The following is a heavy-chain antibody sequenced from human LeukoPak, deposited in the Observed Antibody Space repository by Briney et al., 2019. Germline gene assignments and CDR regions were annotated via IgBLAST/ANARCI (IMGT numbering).Heavy chain of an antibody. CDR1: GGSISSYY. CDR3: VRDREVGGYNWFDP. J-gene: IGHJ5*02. V-gene: IGHV4-59*01. Sequence: SETLSLTCTVSGGSISSYYWSWIRQPPGKGLEWIGYIYYSGSTNYNPSLKSRVTISVDTSKNQFSLKLSSVTAADTAVYYCVRDREVGGYNWFDPWGQGTLVTVSS. CDR2: IYYSGST. D-gene: IGHD3-10*01.